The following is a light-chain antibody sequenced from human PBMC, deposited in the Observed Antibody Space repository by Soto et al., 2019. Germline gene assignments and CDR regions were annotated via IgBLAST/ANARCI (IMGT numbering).Light chain of an antibody. V-gene: IGKV1-5*01. CDR2: DAS. Sequence: DIQMTHSPSTLSASVGDRVTITCRARQNIVNWLAWYQQKPGKAPKLLIYDASSLESGVPSRFSGSGSGTEFTLTISSLQPEDFATYYCQQYNSKSQTFGQGTKVDIK. J-gene: IGKJ1*01. CDR1: QNIVNW. CDR3: QQYNSKSQT.